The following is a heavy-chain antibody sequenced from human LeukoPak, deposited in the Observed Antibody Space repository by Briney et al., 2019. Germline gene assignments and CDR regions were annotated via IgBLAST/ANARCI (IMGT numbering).Heavy chain of an antibody. CDR1: RFTFRSFA. Sequence: GGSLRLSCAASRFTFRSFAMAWVRQAPGKGLEWVSAIDGGADSTFYADSVKGRFTISRDNSKNTLYLQMNSLRAEDTAVYYCAKQGGYDSTRNYFDYWGQGTLVTVSS. V-gene: IGHV3-23*01. J-gene: IGHJ4*02. D-gene: IGHD3-22*01. CDR2: IDGGADST. CDR3: AKQGGYDSTRNYFDY.